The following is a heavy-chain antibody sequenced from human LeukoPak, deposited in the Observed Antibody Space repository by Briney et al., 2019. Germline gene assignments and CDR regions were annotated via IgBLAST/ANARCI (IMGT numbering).Heavy chain of an antibody. V-gene: IGHV4-4*02. D-gene: IGHD6-19*01. Sequence: SETLSLTCAVSGASVSSSNWWIWVRQPPKRGLEWIGEIHHSGSTNYNPSLKSRVTMSVDTSKNQISLRLSSVTAADTAVYYCARGLYGSDSYWGQGNLVTVSS. CDR1: GASVSSSNW. J-gene: IGHJ4*02. CDR3: ARGLYGSDSY. CDR2: IHHSGST.